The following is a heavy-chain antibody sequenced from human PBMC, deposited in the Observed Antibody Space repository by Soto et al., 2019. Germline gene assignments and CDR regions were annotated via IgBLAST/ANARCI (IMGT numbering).Heavy chain of an antibody. V-gene: IGHV4-34*01. J-gene: IGHJ6*02. CDR1: GGSFSGLF. Sequence: TLSLTCAVYGGSFSGLFWSWVRQPPGEGLEWIGEINHSGSTNYNPSLKSRVTISVDTSKNQFSLKLSSVTAADTAVYYCARARSHYYYYGMDVWGQGTTVTVSS. CDR3: ARARSHYYYYGMDV. CDR2: INHSGST.